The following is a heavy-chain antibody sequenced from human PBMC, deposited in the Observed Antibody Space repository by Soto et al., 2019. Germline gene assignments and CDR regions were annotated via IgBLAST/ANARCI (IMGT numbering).Heavy chain of an antibody. V-gene: IGHV3-30*18. J-gene: IGHJ5*02. CDR2: ISYDGSNK. CDR1: GFTFSSYG. CDR3: AKSADTFVTRGPFDA. Sequence: QVQLVESGGGEVQPGRSLRLSCAASGFTFSSYGMHWVRRAPGKGLEWVAVISYDGSNKYYADSVKGRFTISRDNSKNTLYLQMNSLRAEDTAVYYCAKSADTFVTRGPFDAWGQGTLVTVSS. D-gene: IGHD6-19*01.